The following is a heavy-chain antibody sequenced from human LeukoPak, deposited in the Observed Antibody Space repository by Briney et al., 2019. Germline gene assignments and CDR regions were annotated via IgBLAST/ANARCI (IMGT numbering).Heavy chain of an antibody. CDR1: GYSFSSNW. J-gene: IGHJ4*02. D-gene: IGHD4/OR15-4a*01. Sequence: GESLKISCKGSGYSFSSNWIAWVLQMPGKGLEWMGIIYPGDSDTRYSPSFQGQVTFSADKSINTAYLRWSNLKASDTAMYYCARHKQPLGANDYWGQGTLVTVSS. V-gene: IGHV5-51*01. CDR2: IYPGDSDT. CDR3: ARHKQPLGANDY.